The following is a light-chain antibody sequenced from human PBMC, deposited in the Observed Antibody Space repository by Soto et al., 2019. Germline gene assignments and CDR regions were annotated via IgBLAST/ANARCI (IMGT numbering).Light chain of an antibody. CDR2: GAS. V-gene: IGKV3-20*01. Sequence: EIVLTQSPGTLSLSPGERATLSCRASQSVSSSYLAWHQQKPGQAPRLLIYGASSRATGIPDRFSGSGSGTDFTLTISRLEPEDFAVYYCQQYDSSPLTCGGGTKVEIK. CDR1: QSVSSSY. J-gene: IGKJ4*01. CDR3: QQYDSSPLT.